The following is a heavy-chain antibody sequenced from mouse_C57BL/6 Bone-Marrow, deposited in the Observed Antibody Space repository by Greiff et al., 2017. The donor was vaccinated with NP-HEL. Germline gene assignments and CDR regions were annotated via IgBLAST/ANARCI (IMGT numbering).Heavy chain of an antibody. CDR1: GFTFTDYY. CDR3: ASLNWVYAMDD. Sequence: EVHLVESGGGLVQPGGSLSLSCAASGFTFTDYYMSWVRQPPGKALEWLGFIRNKANGYTTEYSASVKGRFTISRDNSQSILYLQMNALRAEDSATDYCASLNWVYAMDDWGQGTSVTVSS. J-gene: IGHJ4*01. V-gene: IGHV7-3*01. D-gene: IGHD4-1*01. CDR2: IRNKANGYTT.